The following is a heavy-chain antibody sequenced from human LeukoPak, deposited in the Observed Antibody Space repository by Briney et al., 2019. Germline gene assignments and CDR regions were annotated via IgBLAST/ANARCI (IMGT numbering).Heavy chain of an antibody. V-gene: IGHV4-38-2*01. Sequence: SETLSLTCVVSGYSIRNGDYWGWIRQSPGKGLEWIASMYNSVSIHYNPSLKSRVTILVDTSKNEFSLKMRSVTAADTAVYYCARNSSSGFFDYWAQGTLATVS. CDR1: GYSIRNGDY. J-gene: IGHJ4*02. CDR3: ARNSSSGFFDY. CDR2: MYNSVSI. D-gene: IGHD6-6*01.